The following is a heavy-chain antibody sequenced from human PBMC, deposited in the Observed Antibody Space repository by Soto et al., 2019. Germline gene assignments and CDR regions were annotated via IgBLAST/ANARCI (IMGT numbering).Heavy chain of an antibody. V-gene: IGHV1-24*01. CDR1: GSARTELS. Sequence: QVRLIQSGTEVKKSGASVKVSCRLSGSARTELSLHWVRQAPGKGLEWMGCSDREDGETFYAQKFKGRLTMTEDTSTNTAYMELRSLGSEDTAVYYCTRGNWFDPWGQGTLVVVSS. J-gene: IGHJ5*02. CDR3: TRGNWFDP. CDR2: SDREDGET.